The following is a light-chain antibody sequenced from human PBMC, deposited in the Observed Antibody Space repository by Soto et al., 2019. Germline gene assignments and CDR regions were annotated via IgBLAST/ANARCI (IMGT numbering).Light chain of an antibody. CDR3: HQSYGMPS. V-gene: IGKV1-39*01. CDR2: AAW. Sequence: DLHITQSPSTLXAFVGDXVTXTXRASKSISSWLAWYQQKPGKGPNVLIYAAWSLQSEVRSRFGGRGSGTDFTLHVSSLQREGFATYYFHQSYGMPSFGQGAPMEIK. CDR1: KSISSW. J-gene: IGKJ5*01.